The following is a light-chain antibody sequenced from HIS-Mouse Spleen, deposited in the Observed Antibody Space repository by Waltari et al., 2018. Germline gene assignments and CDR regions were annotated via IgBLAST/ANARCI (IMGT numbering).Light chain of an antibody. V-gene: IGLV3-10*01. CDR3: YSTDSSGNHRV. Sequence: SYELTQPPSVSVSPGQTARITCSGDALPKKYAYWYQQKAGQAPVLVISEDSNRPSGIPEGFSGASSGTMATLTISGAQVEDEADYYCYSTDSSGNHRVFGGGTKLTVL. CDR2: EDS. J-gene: IGLJ2*01. CDR1: ALPKKY.